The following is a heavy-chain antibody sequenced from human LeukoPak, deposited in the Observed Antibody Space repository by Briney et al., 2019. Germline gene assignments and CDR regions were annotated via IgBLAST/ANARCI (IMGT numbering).Heavy chain of an antibody. CDR3: ALVTTDRPFDY. V-gene: IGHV3-30-3*01. D-gene: IGHD4-17*01. Sequence: GGSLRLSCAASGFAFNTYAMHWFRQAPGKGLEWVAVISFDGNTIHYADSVKGRFTISRDNSKNTLYVQMSSLRAEDTAIYYCALVTTDRPFDYWGQGTLVTVSS. CDR1: GFAFNTYA. CDR2: ISFDGNTI. J-gene: IGHJ4*02.